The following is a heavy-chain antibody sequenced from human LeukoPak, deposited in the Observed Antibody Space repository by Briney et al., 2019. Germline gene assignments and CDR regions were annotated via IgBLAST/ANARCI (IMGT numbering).Heavy chain of an antibody. CDR1: GYSFPSYW. Sequence: GESLKISCKGSGYSFPSYWIAWVRQMPGKGLEWMGIIYPGDSDTRNSPSFQGQVTISVDKSISTAYLHWSSLKASDTAVYYCARPQDFGLTGMNAFDIWGQGTMVTVSS. CDR2: IYPGDSDT. V-gene: IGHV5-51*01. D-gene: IGHD7-27*01. J-gene: IGHJ3*02. CDR3: ARPQDFGLTGMNAFDI.